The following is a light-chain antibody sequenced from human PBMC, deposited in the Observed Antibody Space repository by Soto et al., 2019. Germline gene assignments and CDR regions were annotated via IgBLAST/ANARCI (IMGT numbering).Light chain of an antibody. CDR3: QQYYSIPWA. CDR2: WAS. Sequence: DIVMTQSPDSLAVSLGERATINCKSSQSVLSSSNNKNYLAWFQQKPGQPPKLLIYWASTRESGVPDRFSGSGSGTDFTLTISSLQAEDVAVYYCQQYYSIPWALGQGTKLEIK. CDR1: QSVLSSSNNKNY. J-gene: IGKJ2*01. V-gene: IGKV4-1*01.